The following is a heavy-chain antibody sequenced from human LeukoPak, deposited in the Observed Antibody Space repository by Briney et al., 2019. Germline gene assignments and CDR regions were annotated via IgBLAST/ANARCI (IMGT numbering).Heavy chain of an antibody. D-gene: IGHD2-2*01. CDR2: LYSGGNT. Sequence: GGSLRLSCAASGFSVSSNYMSWVRQAPGKGLEWVSVLYSGGNTHYADSVNGRFTISRDNSKNTLYLQMNSLRAEDTAVYYCARRYCSTCPTGHSFDLWGQGTMVTVSS. CDR1: GFSVSSNY. J-gene: IGHJ3*01. CDR3: ARRYCSTCPTGHSFDL. V-gene: IGHV3-53*01.